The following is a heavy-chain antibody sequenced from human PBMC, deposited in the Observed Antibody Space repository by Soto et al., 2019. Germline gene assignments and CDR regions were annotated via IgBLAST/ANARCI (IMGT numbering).Heavy chain of an antibody. Sequence: ASVKVSCKASGGTFSSYAISWVRQAPGQGLEWMGGIIPIFGTANYAQKFQGRVTITADESTSTAYMELSSLRSEDTAVYYCARFYYYDSSGYYGGLGNWFDPWGQGTLVTVSS. CDR1: GGTFSSYA. J-gene: IGHJ5*02. D-gene: IGHD3-22*01. V-gene: IGHV1-69*13. CDR2: IIPIFGTA. CDR3: ARFYYYDSSGYYGGLGNWFDP.